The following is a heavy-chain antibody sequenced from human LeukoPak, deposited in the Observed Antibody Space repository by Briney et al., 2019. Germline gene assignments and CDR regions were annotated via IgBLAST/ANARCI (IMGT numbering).Heavy chain of an antibody. D-gene: IGHD3-3*01. CDR3: AREVPSITIFGVVIRYFDY. V-gene: IGHV4-59*01. Sequence: NASETLSLTCTVSGGSIRSYYWSWIRQPPGKGLEWIGYIYYSGSTNYNPSLKSRVTISVDTSKNQFSLKLSSVTAADTAVYYCAREVPSITIFGVVIRYFDYWGQGTLVTVSS. J-gene: IGHJ4*02. CDR1: GGSIRSYY. CDR2: IYYSGST.